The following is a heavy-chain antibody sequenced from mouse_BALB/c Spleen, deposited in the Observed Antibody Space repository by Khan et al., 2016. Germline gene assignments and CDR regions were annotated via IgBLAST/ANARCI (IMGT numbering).Heavy chain of an antibody. CDR3: ARRGPIFYYGSSCGY. CDR1: GCNIKDTY. J-gene: IGHJ2*01. CDR2: IDPGNGNT. D-gene: IGHD1-1*01. Sequence: VQLQQSGAELVKPGASVKLSCTASGCNIKDTYIHWVKQRPEQGLEWIGRIDPGNGNTRYDPKFQGKATITADTSSNTAYLHLSSLTSEDTAVYYCARRGPIFYYGSSCGYWGQGTTLTVSS. V-gene: IGHV14-3*02.